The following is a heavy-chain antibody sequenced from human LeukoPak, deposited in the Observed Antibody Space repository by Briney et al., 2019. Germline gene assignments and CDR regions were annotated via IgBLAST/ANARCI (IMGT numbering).Heavy chain of an antibody. D-gene: IGHD3-10*01. CDR3: AKLLLVRGGGGDY. CDR1: GGTFSSYA. CDR2: IIPILGIA. J-gene: IGHJ4*02. Sequence: SVNVSCKASGGTFSSYAISWVRQAPGQGLEWMGRIIPILGIANYAQKFQDRVTITADKSTSTAYMELSSLRSEDTAVYYCAKLLLVRGGGGDYWGQGTLVTVSS. V-gene: IGHV1-69*04.